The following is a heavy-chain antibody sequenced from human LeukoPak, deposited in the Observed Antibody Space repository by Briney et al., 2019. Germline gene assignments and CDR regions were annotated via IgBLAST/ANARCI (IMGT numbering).Heavy chain of an antibody. J-gene: IGHJ4*02. D-gene: IGHD3-10*01. CDR1: GGSISSGGYS. Sequence: SEALPLTCAVSGGSISSGGYSWSWIRQPPGKGLEWIGYIYHSGSTYYNPSLKSRVTISVDRSKNQFSLKLSSVTAADTAVYYCARATNYYGSGSYGFDYWGQGTLVTVSS. CDR2: IYHSGST. CDR3: ARATNYYGSGSYGFDY. V-gene: IGHV4-30-2*01.